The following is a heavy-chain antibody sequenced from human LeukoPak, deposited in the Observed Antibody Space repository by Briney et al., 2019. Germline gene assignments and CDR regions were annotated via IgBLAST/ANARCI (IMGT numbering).Heavy chain of an antibody. CDR2: IWYDGSNK. CDR1: GFTFSSYA. V-gene: IGHV3-33*08. J-gene: IGHJ6*02. CDR3: ARDYARSDYGDYVRSTPSGMDV. D-gene: IGHD4-17*01. Sequence: GGSLRLSCAASGFTFSSYAMSWVRQAPGKGLEWVAVIWYDGSNKYYADSVKGRFTISRDNSKNTLYLQMNSLRAEDTAVYYCARDYARSDYGDYVRSTPSGMDVWGQGTTVTVSS.